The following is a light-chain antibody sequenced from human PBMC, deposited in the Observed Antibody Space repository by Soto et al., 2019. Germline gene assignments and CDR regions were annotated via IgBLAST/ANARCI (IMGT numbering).Light chain of an antibody. CDR2: AAS. J-gene: IGKJ1*01. Sequence: DIQMTQSPSSLSASVGDRVTITCRASQGIRDALGWYQQKPGKAPKRLIYAASSLQSGVPSRFSGSGSGTEFTLTISSLQTEDFATYYCLQHNSYPQTFGQGTKAEIK. CDR1: QGIRDA. V-gene: IGKV1-17*01. CDR3: LQHNSYPQT.